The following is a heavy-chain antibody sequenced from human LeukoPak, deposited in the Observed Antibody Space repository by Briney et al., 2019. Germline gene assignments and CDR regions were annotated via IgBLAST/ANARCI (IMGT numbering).Heavy chain of an antibody. J-gene: IGHJ4*02. V-gene: IGHV4-38-2*02. CDR3: ARAGYSSGWGSYYFDS. D-gene: IGHD6-19*01. CDR2: IYHSGST. CDR1: GYSISSGYY. Sequence: SETLSLTCTVSGYSISSGYYWGWIRQPPGKGLEWIGSIYHSGSTYYNPSLKSRVTISVDTSKNHFSLKLNSVTAADTAVYYCARAGYSSGWGSYYFDSWGQGTLITVSS.